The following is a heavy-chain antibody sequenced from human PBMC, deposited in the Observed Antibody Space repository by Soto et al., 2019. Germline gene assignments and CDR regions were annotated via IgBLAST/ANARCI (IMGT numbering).Heavy chain of an antibody. V-gene: IGHV4-59*01. Sequence: SETLSLTSTVSGGSISSYYWSWIRQPPGKGLEWIGYIYYSGSTNYNPSLKSRVTISVDTSKNQFSLKLSSVTAADTAVYYCARVTVHWFDPWGQGTLVTVSS. D-gene: IGHD3-10*01. CDR1: GGSISSYY. CDR2: IYYSGST. J-gene: IGHJ5*02. CDR3: ARVTVHWFDP.